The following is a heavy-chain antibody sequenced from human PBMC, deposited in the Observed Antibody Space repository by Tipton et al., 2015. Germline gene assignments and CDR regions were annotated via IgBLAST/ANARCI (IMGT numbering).Heavy chain of an antibody. CDR1: GDSITANHY. V-gene: IGHV4-38-2*02. Sequence: LRLSCTVSGDSITANHYWGWIRQPPGKGLEWIGSIYHGGNTHYNLSLKSRVTISVDTSKNQFSLRLTSVTAADTAMYYCARDFGYCSGGSCYNPSYSDYWGQGSLVIVSS. J-gene: IGHJ4*02. CDR2: IYHGGNT. CDR3: ARDFGYCSGGSCYNPSYSDY. D-gene: IGHD2-15*01.